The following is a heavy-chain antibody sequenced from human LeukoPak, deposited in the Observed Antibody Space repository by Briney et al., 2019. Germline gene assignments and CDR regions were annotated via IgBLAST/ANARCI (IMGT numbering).Heavy chain of an antibody. J-gene: IGHJ6*03. CDR2: ISVSGNT. D-gene: IGHD1-26*01. CDR3: AKGLRGSYYNYCMDV. Sequence: PGGSLRLSCAASGFTLSSYAMSWVRQGPGKGLEWVSAISVSGNTYHADSVKGRFTISRDSSKNTLYLQMNSLRAEDTAVYYCAKGLRGSYYNYCMDVWGKGTTVTVSS. V-gene: IGHV3-23*01. CDR1: GFTLSSYA.